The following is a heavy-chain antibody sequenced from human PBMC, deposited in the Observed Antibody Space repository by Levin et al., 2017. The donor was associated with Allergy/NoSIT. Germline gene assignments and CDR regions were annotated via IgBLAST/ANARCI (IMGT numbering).Heavy chain of an antibody. V-gene: IGHV3-13*01. D-gene: IGHD3-9*01. J-gene: IGHJ4*02. CDR3: ARSDILGSGFDY. Sequence: GGSLRLSCAASGFTFSSYDMHWVRQATGKGLEWVSAIGTAGDTYYPGSVKGRFTISRENAKNSLYLQMNSLRAGDTAVYYCARSDILGSGFDYWGQGTLVTVSS. CDR2: IGTAGDT. CDR1: GFTFSSYD.